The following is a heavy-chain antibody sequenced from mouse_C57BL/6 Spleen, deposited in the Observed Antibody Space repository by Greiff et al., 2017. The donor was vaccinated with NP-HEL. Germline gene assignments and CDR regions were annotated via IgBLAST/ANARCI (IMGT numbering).Heavy chain of an antibody. V-gene: IGHV1-63*01. J-gene: IGHJ3*01. CDR2: IYPGGGYT. D-gene: IGHD2-4*01. CDR1: GYTFTNYW. CDR3: ARGDYDGGVWFAY. Sequence: QVQLKESGAELVRPGTSVKMSCKASGYTFTNYWIGWAKQRPGHGLEWIGDIYPGGGYTNYNEKFKGKATLTADKSSSTAYMQFSSLTSEDSAIYYCARGDYDGGVWFAYWGQGTLVTVSA.